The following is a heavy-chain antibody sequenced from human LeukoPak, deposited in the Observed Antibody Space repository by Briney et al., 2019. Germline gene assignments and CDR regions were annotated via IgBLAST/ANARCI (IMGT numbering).Heavy chain of an antibody. CDR1: GGSIRSGDYS. J-gene: IGHJ3*02. CDR2: IYYSGST. CDR3: ANSASAFDI. V-gene: IGHV4-31*03. Sequence: SETLSLTCTVSGGSIRSGDYSWNWLRQHPGKGLEWIGYIYYSGSTYYNPSLTSRVTMSVDTSKNQFSLKLNSVTAADTAVYYCANSASAFDIWGQGTMVTVSS.